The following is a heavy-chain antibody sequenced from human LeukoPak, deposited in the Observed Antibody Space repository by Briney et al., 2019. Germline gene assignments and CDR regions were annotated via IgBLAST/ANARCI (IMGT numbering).Heavy chain of an antibody. J-gene: IGHJ4*02. CDR1: GFTFSSYG. CDR2: MKQDGSAR. V-gene: IGHV3-7*03. D-gene: IGHD5-12*01. CDR3: AKVGGEWLRFLDY. Sequence: GGSLRLSCAASGFTFSSYGMHWVRQAPGKGLEWLANMKQDGSARYYVDSMKGRFTISRDNAKNSLYLQMNSLRAEDTAVYYCAKVGGEWLRFLDYWGQGTLVTVSS.